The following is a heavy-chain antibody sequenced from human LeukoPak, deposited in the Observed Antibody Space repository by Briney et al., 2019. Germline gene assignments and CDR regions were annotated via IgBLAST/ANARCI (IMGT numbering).Heavy chain of an antibody. J-gene: IGHJ4*02. CDR1: GYTLTELS. V-gene: IGHV1-24*01. CDR2: FDPEDGET. D-gene: IGHD3-10*01. Sequence: ASVKVSCKVSGYTLTELSMHWVRQAPGKGLEWMGGFDPEDGETIYAQKFQGRVTMTEDTSTDTAYMELSSLRAEDTALYYCAKGKADYKYGSGTLLMAGFDYWGQGTLVTVSS. CDR3: AKGKADYKYGSGTLLMAGFDY.